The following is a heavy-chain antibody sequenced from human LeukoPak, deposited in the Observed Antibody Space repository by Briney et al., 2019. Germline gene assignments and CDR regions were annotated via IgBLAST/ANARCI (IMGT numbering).Heavy chain of an antibody. J-gene: IGHJ4*02. D-gene: IGHD4-17*01. V-gene: IGHV3-7*01. CDR1: GFTFSTYW. CDR2: MKRDGSEI. CDR3: ARDPLTTVTTSPADY. Sequence: GGSLRLSCSASGFTFSTYWMSWVRQAPGKGLEWVANMKRDGSEIYYVDSVKGRFTISRDNSKNTLYLQMNSLRAEDTAVYYCARDPLTTVTTSPADYWGQGTLVTVSS.